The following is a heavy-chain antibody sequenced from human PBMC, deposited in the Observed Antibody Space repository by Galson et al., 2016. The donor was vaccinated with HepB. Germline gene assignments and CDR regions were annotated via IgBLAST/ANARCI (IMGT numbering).Heavy chain of an antibody. CDR1: GFTFSTYA. D-gene: IGHD2-21*01. CDR3: AKEAAPTVKSGSDVDY. Sequence: SLRLSCAASGFTFSTYAMHWVRQAPGKGLEWVAVISYDGSNKFYADSVKGRFTISRDNSKNTLYLQMNSLRDEDTAVYYCAKEAAPTVKSGSDVDYWGQGSLFTVSS. J-gene: IGHJ4*02. CDR2: ISYDGSNK. V-gene: IGHV3-30*18.